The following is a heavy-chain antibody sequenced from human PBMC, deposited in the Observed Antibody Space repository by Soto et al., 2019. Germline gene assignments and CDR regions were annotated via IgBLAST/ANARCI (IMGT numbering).Heavy chain of an antibody. CDR3: ARNYGGASGVND. CDR2: VNSLGTYT. CDR1: GFTFSDSY. D-gene: IGHD4-17*01. Sequence: VQLVESGGGLVKPGGSLRLSCAASGFTFSDSYMSWIRQSPGKGVEWLSYVNSLGTYTKYADSVRGRFTISRDNAQNSLYLEMTSLTVDDTAVYYCARNYGGASGVNDWGQGTQVTVSS. J-gene: IGHJ4*02. V-gene: IGHV3-11*05.